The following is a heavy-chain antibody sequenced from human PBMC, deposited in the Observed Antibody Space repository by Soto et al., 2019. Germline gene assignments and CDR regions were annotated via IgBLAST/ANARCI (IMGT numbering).Heavy chain of an antibody. V-gene: IGHV3-23*01. CDR1: GFTFSSYA. CDR3: AKIGGAVVTPSYYYYGMDV. D-gene: IGHD1-26*01. CDR2: ISGSGGST. Sequence: GSLRLSCAASGFTFSSYAMSWVRQAPGKGLEWVSAISGSGGSTYYADSVKGRFTISRDNSKNTLYLQMNSLRAEDTAVYYCAKIGGAVVTPSYYYYGMDVWGQGTTVTVSS. J-gene: IGHJ6*02.